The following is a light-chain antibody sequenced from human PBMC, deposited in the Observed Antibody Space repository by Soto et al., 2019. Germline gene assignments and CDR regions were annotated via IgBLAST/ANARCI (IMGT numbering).Light chain of an antibody. CDR3: QQYGSSRDT. V-gene: IGKV3-20*01. Sequence: EIVLTQSPGTLSLSAGERATLSCRASQSVSSSYLAWYQQKPGQAPRLLIYGASSRATGIPDRFSGSGSGTDFTLTISRREPEDFAVYYCQQYGSSRDTFGQGTRLEIK. CDR1: QSVSSSY. CDR2: GAS. J-gene: IGKJ5*01.